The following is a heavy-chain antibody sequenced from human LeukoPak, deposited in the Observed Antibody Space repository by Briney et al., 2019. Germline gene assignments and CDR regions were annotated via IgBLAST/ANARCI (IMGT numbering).Heavy chain of an antibody. D-gene: IGHD6-13*01. J-gene: IGHJ4*02. CDR2: INSDGSST. Sequence: GGSLRLSCAASGFTFSNYWMHWVRQAPGKGLAWVSRINSDGSSTSYADSVKGRFTISRDNAKNTLYLQMNSLRAEDTAVYYCARTPSIPAAGISGYWGQGTLVTVSS. CDR3: ARTPSIPAAGISGY. CDR1: GFTFSNYW. V-gene: IGHV3-74*01.